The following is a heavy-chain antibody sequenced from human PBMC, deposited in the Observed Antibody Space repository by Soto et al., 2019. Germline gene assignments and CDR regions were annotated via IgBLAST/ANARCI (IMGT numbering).Heavy chain of an antibody. D-gene: IGHD2-21*02. CDR3: ARSNVVVTALDY. CDR2: INAGNGNT. CDR1: GYTFTSTW. Sequence: ASVKVSCKASGYTFTSTWMHWVRQAPGQRLEWMGWINAGNGNTKYSQKFQGRVTITRDTSASTAYMELSSLRSEDTAVYYCARSNVVVTALDYWGQGTLVTVSS. V-gene: IGHV1-3*01. J-gene: IGHJ4*02.